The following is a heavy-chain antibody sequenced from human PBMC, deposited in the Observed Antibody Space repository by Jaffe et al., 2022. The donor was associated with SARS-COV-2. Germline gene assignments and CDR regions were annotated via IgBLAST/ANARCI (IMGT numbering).Heavy chain of an antibody. V-gene: IGHV5-51*01. J-gene: IGHJ3*02. D-gene: IGHD2-2*01. CDR2: IYPGDSDT. CDR1: GYSFTSYW. Sequence: EVQLVQSGAEVKKPGESLKISCKGSGYSFTSYWIGWVRQMPGKGLEWMGIIYPGDSDTRYSPSFQGQVTISADKSISTAYLQWSSLKASDTAMYYCARHVTEDIVVVPAADEAFDIWGQGTMVTVSS. CDR3: ARHVTEDIVVVPAADEAFDI.